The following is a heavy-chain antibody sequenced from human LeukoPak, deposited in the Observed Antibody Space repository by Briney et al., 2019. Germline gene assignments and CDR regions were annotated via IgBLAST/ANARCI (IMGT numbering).Heavy chain of an antibody. CDR3: ARQRINAFDI. CDR2: VTSDGSIT. J-gene: IGHJ3*02. CDR1: GFTFSSSW. D-gene: IGHD2-15*01. V-gene: IGHV3-74*01. Sequence: GGSLRLSCAASGFTFSSSWMHWVRQASGKGLVWVSRVTSDGSITRYADSVKGRFTISRDNAKNTLYLQMNSLTAEDTAVYYCARQRINAFDIWGQGTMVTVSS.